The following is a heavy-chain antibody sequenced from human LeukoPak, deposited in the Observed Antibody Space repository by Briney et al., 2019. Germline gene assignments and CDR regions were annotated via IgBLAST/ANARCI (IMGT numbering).Heavy chain of an antibody. CDR1: GFTFSSYS. Sequence: GGSLRLSCAASGFTFSSYSMNWVRQAPGKGLEWVSYISSSSSTIYYADSVKGRFTISRDNAKSSLYLQMNSLRAEDTAVYYCARVAHRYCSSTSCSKGQYFQHWGQGTLVTVSS. J-gene: IGHJ1*01. V-gene: IGHV3-48*04. CDR3: ARVAHRYCSSTSCSKGQYFQH. D-gene: IGHD2-2*01. CDR2: ISSSSSTI.